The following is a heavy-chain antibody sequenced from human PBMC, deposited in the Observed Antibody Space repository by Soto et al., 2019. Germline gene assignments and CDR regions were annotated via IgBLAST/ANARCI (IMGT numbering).Heavy chain of an antibody. CDR2: MNEDGSVK. Sequence: VLLVESGGGLVQPGGSLRLSCAASGFTFSDYWLSWVRQAPGKGLEWVANMNEDGSVKRYVASVQGRFTISRDNARYSLYLQINSLRAEDTAVYFCARERPRGPSAFDYWGQGNLITVS. J-gene: IGHJ4*02. D-gene: IGHD1-26*01. V-gene: IGHV3-7*01. CDR1: GFTFSDYW. CDR3: ARERPRGPSAFDY.